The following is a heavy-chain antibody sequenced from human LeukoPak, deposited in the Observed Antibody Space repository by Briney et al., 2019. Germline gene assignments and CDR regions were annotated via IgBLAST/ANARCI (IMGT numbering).Heavy chain of an antibody. D-gene: IGHD6-19*01. Sequence: GASVKVSCKASGYTFTGYYMHWVRQAPGQGLEGMGWINPNSGGTNYAQKFQGRVTMTRDTSISTAYMELSRLRSDDTAVYYCARFTGSGWTSDYWGQGTLVTVSS. V-gene: IGHV1-2*02. CDR1: GYTFTGYY. J-gene: IGHJ4*02. CDR3: ARFTGSGWTSDY. CDR2: INPNSGGT.